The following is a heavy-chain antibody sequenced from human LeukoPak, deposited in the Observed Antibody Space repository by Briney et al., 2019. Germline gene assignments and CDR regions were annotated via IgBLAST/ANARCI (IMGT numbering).Heavy chain of an antibody. CDR1: GFTFSGYW. Sequence: GGSLRLSCAASGFTFSGYWMTWVRQAPGRGLEWVANIKQDGSEKYYVDSVKGRFTISRDNAKNSLYLQMNSLRAEDTAVYYCARDRLRFLEWLSRPSWGQGTLVTVSS. CDR2: IKQDGSEK. J-gene: IGHJ5*02. D-gene: IGHD3-3*01. CDR3: ARDRLRFLEWLSRPS. V-gene: IGHV3-7*01.